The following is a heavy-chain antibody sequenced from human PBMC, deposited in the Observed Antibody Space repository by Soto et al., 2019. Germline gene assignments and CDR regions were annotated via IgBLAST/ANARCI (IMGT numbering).Heavy chain of an antibody. V-gene: IGHV3-30-3*01. Sequence: QVQLVESGGGVVQPGRSLRLSCAASGFTFSSYAMHWVRQAPGKGLEWVAVISYDGSNKYYADSVKGRFTISRDNSKNTLYLQMNSLRAEDTAVYYCARDLAYCGGDCEKGEGYYYYYGMDVWGQGTTVTVSS. D-gene: IGHD2-21*02. CDR3: ARDLAYCGGDCEKGEGYYYYYGMDV. CDR1: GFTFSSYA. CDR2: ISYDGSNK. J-gene: IGHJ6*02.